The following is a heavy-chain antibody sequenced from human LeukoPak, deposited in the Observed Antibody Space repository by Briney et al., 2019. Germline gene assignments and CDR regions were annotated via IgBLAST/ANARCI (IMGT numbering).Heavy chain of an antibody. V-gene: IGHV3-53*01. J-gene: IGHJ4*02. CDR2: IYSGGST. D-gene: IGHD4/OR15-4a*01. CDR1: GFAVSRDY. Sequence: PGGSLRLSCAAYGFAVSRDYMTWVRQAPGKGLEWVSVIYSGGSTYYADSVKGRFTISRDNSKNTLYLQMNSLRAEDTAVYYCARRAGAYSHPYDYWGQGTLVTVSS. CDR3: ARRAGAYSHPYDY.